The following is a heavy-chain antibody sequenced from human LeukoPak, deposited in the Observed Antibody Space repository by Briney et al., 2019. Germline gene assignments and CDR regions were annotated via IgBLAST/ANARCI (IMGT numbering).Heavy chain of an antibody. J-gene: IGHJ4*02. D-gene: IGHD6-13*01. V-gene: IGHV1-2*02. Sequence: ASVKVSCKASGYTFTGYYMHWVRQAPGQGPELMGWINPNSGGTNYAQKFQGRVTMTRDTSISTAYMELSRLRSEDTAVYYCARARMAAAGGGFDYWGQGTLVTVSS. CDR3: ARARMAAAGGGFDY. CDR2: INPNSGGT. CDR1: GYTFTGYY.